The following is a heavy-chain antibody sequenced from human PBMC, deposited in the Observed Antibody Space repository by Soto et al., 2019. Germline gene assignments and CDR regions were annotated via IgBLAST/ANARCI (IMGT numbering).Heavy chain of an antibody. J-gene: IGHJ4*02. V-gene: IGHV3-30-3*01. CDR1: GFSFSNYA. Sequence: GGSLRLSCAASGFSFSNYAMHWVRQAPGKGLEWGAVISDDGSNKYYADSVKGRFTISRDNSKNTLYLQMNSLTVEDTAVYYCARDRMTTVTYIDYWGQGTLVTVSS. D-gene: IGHD4-17*01. CDR3: ARDRMTTVTYIDY. CDR2: ISDDGSNK.